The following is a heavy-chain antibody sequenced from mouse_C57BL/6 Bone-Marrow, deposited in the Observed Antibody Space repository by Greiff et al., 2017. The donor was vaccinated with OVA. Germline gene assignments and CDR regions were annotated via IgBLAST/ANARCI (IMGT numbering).Heavy chain of an antibody. J-gene: IGHJ1*03. Sequence: QVQLQQSGPGLVQPSQSLSITCTVSGFSLTSYGVHWVRQSPGKGLEWLGVIWSGGSTDYNAAFISRLSISKDNSKSQVFFKMNSLQADDTAIYYCARNTGYGSSYWYFDVWGTGTTVTVSS. D-gene: IGHD1-1*01. CDR1: GFSLTSYG. CDR3: ARNTGYGSSYWYFDV. CDR2: IWSGGST. V-gene: IGHV2-2*01.